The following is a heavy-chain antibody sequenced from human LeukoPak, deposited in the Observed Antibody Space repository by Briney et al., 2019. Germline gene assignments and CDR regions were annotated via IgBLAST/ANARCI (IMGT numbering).Heavy chain of an antibody. J-gene: IGHJ4*02. CDR3: ARAQGTTNGLLDN. V-gene: IGHV3-23*01. CDR1: GFPISTYT. D-gene: IGHD5-24*01. Sequence: GGSLRLSCVVSGFPISTYTTTWVRQTPEKGLEWVSSITFSGGTTYYADSVRGRFTISKDDSENTLYLQMTSLRVEDTAVYYCARAQGTTNGLLDNWGQGVLVTVSS. CDR2: ITFSGGTT.